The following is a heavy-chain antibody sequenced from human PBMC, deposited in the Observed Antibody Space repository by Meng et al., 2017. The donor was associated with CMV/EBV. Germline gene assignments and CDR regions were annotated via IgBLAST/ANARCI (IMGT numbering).Heavy chain of an antibody. V-gene: IGHV3-30*04. J-gene: IGHJ3*02. CDR2: ISYDGSNK. CDR1: GFTFSSYA. Sequence: GGSLRLSCAASGFTFSSYAMHWVRPAPGKGLEWVAVISYDGSNKYYADSVKGRFTISRDNSKNTLYLQMNSLRAEDTAVYYCARELYYYDSSGYPQGNAFDIWGQGTMVTVSS. D-gene: IGHD3-22*01. CDR3: ARELYYYDSSGYPQGNAFDI.